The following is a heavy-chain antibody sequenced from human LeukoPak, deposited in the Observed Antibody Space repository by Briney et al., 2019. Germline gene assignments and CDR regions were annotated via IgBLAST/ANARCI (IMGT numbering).Heavy chain of an antibody. D-gene: IGHD2-2*01. V-gene: IGHV3-11*01. J-gene: IGHJ6*03. Sequence: GGSLRLSCAASGFTFSDYYMSWIRQAPGKGLEWVSYISSSGSTIYYADSVKGRFTISRDNAKNSLYLRMNSLRAEDTAVYYCARAPTPQGAQLLKSLFSNYYYYMDVWGKGTTVTVSS. CDR3: ARAPTPQGAQLLKSLFSNYYYYMDV. CDR1: GFTFSDYY. CDR2: ISSSGSTI.